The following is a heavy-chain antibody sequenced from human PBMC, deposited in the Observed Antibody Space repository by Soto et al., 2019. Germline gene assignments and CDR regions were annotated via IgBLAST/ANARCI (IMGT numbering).Heavy chain of an antibody. D-gene: IGHD6-19*01. CDR2: ISGNGGSI. Sequence: GSLRLSCAASGFTLTSYAMSWFRQAPGKGLEWVSSISGNGGSINYADSVKGRFAISRDNSKSTLFLQMNSLRAEDTALYYCALNSGHFDNWGQGTLVTVSS. CDR1: GFTLTSYA. J-gene: IGHJ4*02. V-gene: IGHV3-23*01. CDR3: ALNSGHFDN.